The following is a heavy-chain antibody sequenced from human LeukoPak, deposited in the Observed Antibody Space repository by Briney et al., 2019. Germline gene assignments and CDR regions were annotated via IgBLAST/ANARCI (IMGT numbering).Heavy chain of an antibody. Sequence: GGSLRLSCAASGFTFSSYSMNWVRQAPGKGLEWVSYISSSSSTIYYADSVKGRFTISRDNAKNSLYLQMNSLRAEDTAVYYCASSLRYFDWLFDYWGQGTLVTVSS. CDR1: GFTFSSYS. V-gene: IGHV3-48*01. CDR3: ASSLRYFDWLFDY. J-gene: IGHJ4*02. CDR2: ISSSSSTI. D-gene: IGHD3-9*01.